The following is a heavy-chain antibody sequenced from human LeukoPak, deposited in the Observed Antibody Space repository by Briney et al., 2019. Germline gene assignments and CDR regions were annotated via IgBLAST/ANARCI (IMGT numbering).Heavy chain of an antibody. Sequence: PGGSLRLSCAASGFTFSDYYMSWIRQAPGKGLEWVSYISSSGSTIYYADSVKGRFTISRDNAKNSLYLQMNSLRAEDTAVYYCARNLWSGINRDYYYYMDVWGKGTTVTVSS. V-gene: IGHV3-11*01. CDR1: GFTFSDYY. J-gene: IGHJ6*03. CDR3: ARNLWSGINRDYYYYMDV. CDR2: ISSSGSTI. D-gene: IGHD3-3*01.